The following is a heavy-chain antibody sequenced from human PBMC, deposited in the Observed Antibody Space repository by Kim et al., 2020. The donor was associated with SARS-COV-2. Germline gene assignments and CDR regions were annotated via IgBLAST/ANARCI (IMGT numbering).Heavy chain of an antibody. V-gene: IGHV3-73*01. Sequence: GGSLRLSCAASGFTFSGSAMHWVRQASGKGLEWVGRIRSKANSYATAYAASVKGGFIISRDDSRNTAYLQMSSLKTEDTAVYYCSTSPGYCSSPSCYVGYWGQGTLVTVSS. D-gene: IGHD2-2*01. CDR2: IRSKANSYAT. CDR3: STSPGYCSSPSCYVGY. J-gene: IGHJ4*02. CDR1: GFTFSGSA.